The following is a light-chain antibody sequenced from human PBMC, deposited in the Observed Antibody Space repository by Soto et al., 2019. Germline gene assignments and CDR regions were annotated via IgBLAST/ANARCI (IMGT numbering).Light chain of an antibody. CDR1: QSVSSN. CDR2: GAS. V-gene: IGKV3-15*01. J-gene: IGKJ1*01. Sequence: EIVLAQSPGTVSLSPGERATLSCRASQSVSSNLAWYQQKPGQSPRLLIYGASTRATGIPVRFSGSGSGTEFTLTISSLQSEDFAVYYCHQYNYWPTFGQGTKVDI. CDR3: HQYNYWPT.